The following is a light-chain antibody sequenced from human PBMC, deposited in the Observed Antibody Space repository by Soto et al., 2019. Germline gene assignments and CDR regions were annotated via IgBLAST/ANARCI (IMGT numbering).Light chain of an antibody. J-gene: IGKJ1*01. CDR1: QGISNY. V-gene: IGKV1-9*01. Sequence: IQFTQSPSSLSASVGDRVTITCRASQGISNYFAWYQQKPGKAPKLLIYAASTLASGVPSRFSGSGSGTEFTLTISCLQSEDFAVYYCQHYNDWPAFGQGTKVDIK. CDR2: AAS. CDR3: QHYNDWPA.